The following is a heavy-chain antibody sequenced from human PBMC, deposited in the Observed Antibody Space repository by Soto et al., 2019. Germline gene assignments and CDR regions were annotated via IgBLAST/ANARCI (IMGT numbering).Heavy chain of an antibody. CDR1: CGSIGSGSYY. D-gene: IGHD7-27*01. J-gene: IGHJ4*02. CDR2: VYYSGNT. CDR3: ARKLGTDYFDY. V-gene: IGHV4-39*01. Sequence: SETLSLTCTVSCGSIGSGSYYYDWIRQPPGKGLEWIASVYYSGNTYYNPSLKSRVTISVDASNNQFSLKLRSVTAADTAVYYCARKLGTDYFDYWGRGTLVTVSS.